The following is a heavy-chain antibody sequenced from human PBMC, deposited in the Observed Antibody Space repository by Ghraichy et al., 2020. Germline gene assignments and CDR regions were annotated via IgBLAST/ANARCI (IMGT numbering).Heavy chain of an antibody. CDR3: ARSPSPITMVRGRGWFDP. D-gene: IGHD3-10*01. CDR1: GFTFSSYW. Sequence: GGSLRLSCAASGFTFSSYWMSWVRQAPGKGLEWVANIKQDGSEKYYVDSVKGRFTISRDNATNSLYLQMNSLRAEDTAVYYCARSPSPITMVRGRGWFDPWGQGTLVTVSS. J-gene: IGHJ5*02. V-gene: IGHV3-7*01. CDR2: IKQDGSEK.